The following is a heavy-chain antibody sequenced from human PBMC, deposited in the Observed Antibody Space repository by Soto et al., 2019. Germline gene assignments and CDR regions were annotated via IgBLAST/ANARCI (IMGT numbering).Heavy chain of an antibody. D-gene: IGHD6-13*01. Sequence: GGSLRLSCAASGFTFRSYGMHWVRQAPGKGLEWVAVISYDESNKFYGDSVKGRFTISRDNSKNTLYLQMNSLRAEDTAVYYCARVRAAAIDYWGQGTLVTVS. V-gene: IGHV3-30*03. CDR3: ARVRAAAIDY. J-gene: IGHJ4*02. CDR1: GFTFRSYG. CDR2: ISYDESNK.